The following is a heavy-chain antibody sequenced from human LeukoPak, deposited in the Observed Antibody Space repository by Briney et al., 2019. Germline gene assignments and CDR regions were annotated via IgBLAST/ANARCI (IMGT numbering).Heavy chain of an antibody. CDR2: MNPNSGNT. J-gene: IGHJ4*02. CDR1: GYTFTSYD. D-gene: IGHD1-14*01. V-gene: IGHV1-8*01. CDR3: ARWGHLRTGTGDFFDY. Sequence: ASVKVSCKASGYTFTSYDINWVRQATGQGLEWMGWMNPNSGNTGYAQKFQGRVTMTRNTSISTANMELSSLRSEDTAVYYCARWGHLRTGTGDFFDYWGQGTLVTVSS.